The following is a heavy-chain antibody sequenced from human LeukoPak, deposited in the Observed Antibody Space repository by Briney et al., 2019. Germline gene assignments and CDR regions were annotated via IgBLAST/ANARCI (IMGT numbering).Heavy chain of an antibody. J-gene: IGHJ6*02. V-gene: IGHV1-2*04. D-gene: IGHD2-2*01. Sequence: GASVKVSCKASGYTFTGYYVHWVRQAPGQGLEWMGWINPNSGGTNYAQKFQGWVTMTRDTSISTAYMELSRLRSDDTAVYYCARGGAVVPAAIFPIYYYYYGMDVWGQGTTVTVSS. CDR1: GYTFTGYY. CDR2: INPNSGGT. CDR3: ARGGAVVPAAIFPIYYYYYGMDV.